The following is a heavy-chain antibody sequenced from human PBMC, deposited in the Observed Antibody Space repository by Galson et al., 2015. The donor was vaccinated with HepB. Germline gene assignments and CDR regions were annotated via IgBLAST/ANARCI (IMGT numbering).Heavy chain of an antibody. CDR3: ARGRRQWLAYDAFDI. CDR2: INPSSSSPI. J-gene: IGHJ3*02. Sequence: SVKVSCKASGYTFTSYYMHWVRQAPGQGLEWMGIINPSSSSPIYYADSVKGRFTISRDNAKNSLYLQMNSLRDEDTAVYYCARGRRQWLAYDAFDIWGQGTMVTVSS. CDR1: GYTFTSYY. V-gene: IGHV1-46*04. D-gene: IGHD6-19*01.